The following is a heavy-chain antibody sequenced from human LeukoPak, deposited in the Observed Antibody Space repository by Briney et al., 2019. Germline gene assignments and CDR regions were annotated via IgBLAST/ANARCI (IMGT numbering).Heavy chain of an antibody. CDR3: ARDPVLLWFGELFSRFDP. CDR2: INPNSGGT. Sequence: GASVKVSCKASGYTFTGYYMHWVRQAPGQGVEWMGWINPNSGGTNYAQKFQGGVTMTRDTSISTAFMELSRLRSDDTAVYYCARDPVLLWFGELFSRFDPWGQGTLVTVSS. CDR1: GYTFTGYY. J-gene: IGHJ5*02. V-gene: IGHV1-2*02. D-gene: IGHD3-10*01.